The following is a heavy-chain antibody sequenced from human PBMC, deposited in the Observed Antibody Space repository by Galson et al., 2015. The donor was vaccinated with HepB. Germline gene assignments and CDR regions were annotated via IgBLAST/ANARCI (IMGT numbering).Heavy chain of an antibody. V-gene: IGHV3-30*02. D-gene: IGHD2-15*01. Sequence: SLRLSCAASGLTFSSYGMHWVRQAPGKGLEWIAFIRYDGGNKYYADSVKGRFIISRDNSKNTLYLQINSPRPEDTAVYYCGTKRLGYCSGGSCLGPIYFDYWGQGTLVTVSS. J-gene: IGHJ4*02. CDR3: GTKRLGYCSGGSCLGPIYFDY. CDR2: IRYDGGNK. CDR1: GLTFSSYG.